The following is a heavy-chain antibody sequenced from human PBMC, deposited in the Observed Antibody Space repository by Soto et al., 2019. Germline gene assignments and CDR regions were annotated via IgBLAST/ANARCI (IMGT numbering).Heavy chain of an antibody. CDR3: AKGGRALNFYYYGMDV. CDR1: GFIFSTYG. V-gene: IGHV3-30*18. J-gene: IGHJ6*02. CDR2: TSYDGSNK. Sequence: QVQLVESGGGVVQPGRSLRLSCAASGFIFSTYGMHWVRQAPGKGLERVAVTSYDGSNKYYADSVKGRFTISRDNSKNTLYLQMNSLRTEDTAVYYCAKGGRALNFYYYGMDVWGQGTTVTVSS.